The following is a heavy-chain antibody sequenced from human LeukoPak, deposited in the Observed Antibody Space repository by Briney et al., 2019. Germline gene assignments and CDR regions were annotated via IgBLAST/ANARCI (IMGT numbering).Heavy chain of an antibody. Sequence: GGSLRLSCAASGFTFDDYAMHWVRQAPGKGLEWVSLISGDGGSTYYADSVKGRFTISRDNSKNSLYLQMNSLRTEDTPLYYCAKVVTGTTDYFDYWGQGTLVTVSS. CDR3: AKVVTGTTDYFDY. D-gene: IGHD1-7*01. J-gene: IGHJ4*02. CDR1: GFTFDDYA. CDR2: ISGDGGST. V-gene: IGHV3-43*02.